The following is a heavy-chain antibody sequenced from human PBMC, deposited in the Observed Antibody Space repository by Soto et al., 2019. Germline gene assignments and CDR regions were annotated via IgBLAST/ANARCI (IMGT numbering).Heavy chain of an antibody. CDR2: ISSGSSTI. Sequence: PVGSLRLSCAASGLNFSSYSRNWVRKNPGKGLKWVSYISSGSSTIYYADSVKGRFTISRDNAKNSLHLQMNSLRAEDTAVYYCVREGYCSSTSCSRGAFDIWGRGTMVTVSS. D-gene: IGHD2-2*01. V-gene: IGHV3-48*01. CDR3: VREGYCSSTSCSRGAFDI. CDR1: GLNFSSYS. J-gene: IGHJ3*02.